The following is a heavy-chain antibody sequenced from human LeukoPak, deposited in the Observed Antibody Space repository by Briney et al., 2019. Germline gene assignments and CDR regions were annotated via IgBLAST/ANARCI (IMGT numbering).Heavy chain of an antibody. CDR2: ISYDGSNK. J-gene: IGHJ4*02. CDR3: AKDQGYYGSRQPTEFDY. Sequence: GGSLRLSCAVSGFTFSSYGMHWVRQAPGKGLEWVAVISYDGSNKYYADSVKGRFTISRDNSKNTLYLQMNSLRAEDTAVYYCAKDQGYYGSRQPTEFDYWGQGTLVTVSS. CDR1: GFTFSSYG. D-gene: IGHD3-10*01. V-gene: IGHV3-30*18.